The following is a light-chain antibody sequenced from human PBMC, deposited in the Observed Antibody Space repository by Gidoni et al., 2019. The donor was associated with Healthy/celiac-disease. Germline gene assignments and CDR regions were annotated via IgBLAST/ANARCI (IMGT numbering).Light chain of an antibody. CDR1: SLRSYY. CDR3: NSRDSSGNHP. J-gene: IGLJ3*02. CDR2: GKN. V-gene: IGLV3-19*01. Sequence: SSALTQDPAASVGLGQTVRITCQGDSLRSYYASWYQQKPGQAPVLVIYGKNNRPSGIPDRFSGSSSENTASLTITGAQAEDEADYYCNSRDSSGNHPFGGWTKLTVL.